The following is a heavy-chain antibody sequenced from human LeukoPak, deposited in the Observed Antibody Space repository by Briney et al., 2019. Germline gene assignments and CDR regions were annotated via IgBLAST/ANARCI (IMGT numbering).Heavy chain of an antibody. D-gene: IGHD3-10*01. CDR3: ARRVGRYFGERAYYYYYMDV. J-gene: IGHJ6*03. Sequence: PSETLSLTCTVSGASISSSRFYWGWIRQPPGKGLEWIGTIYYDGKTYYNPSLRSRVTISVDTSKNQFSLKLSSVTAADTAVYYCARRVGRYFGERAYYYYYMDVWGKGTTVTISS. CDR1: GASISSSRFY. CDR2: IYYDGKT. V-gene: IGHV4-39*01.